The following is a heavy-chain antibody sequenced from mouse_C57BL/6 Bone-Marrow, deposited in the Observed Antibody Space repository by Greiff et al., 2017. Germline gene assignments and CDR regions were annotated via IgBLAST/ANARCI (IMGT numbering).Heavy chain of an antibody. CDR1: GYTFTTYP. CDR2: FHPYNDDI. Sequence: QVQLKQSGAELVKPGASVKMSCKASGYTFTTYPIEWMKQNHGKSLEWIGNFHPYNDDIKYNEKFKGKATLTVEKSSNTVYLELSRLTSDDSAFYYCARSSTFFYYFDYWGQGTTLTVSS. D-gene: IGHD5-1*01. V-gene: IGHV1-47*01. CDR3: ARSSTFFYYFDY. J-gene: IGHJ2*01.